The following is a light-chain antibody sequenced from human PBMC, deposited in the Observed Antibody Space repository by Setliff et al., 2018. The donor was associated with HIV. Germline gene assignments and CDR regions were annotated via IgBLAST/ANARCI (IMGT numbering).Light chain of an antibody. CDR2: DVT. Sequence: QSALAQPASVSGSPGQSITVSCAGTSADVGGYNYVSWYQQHPGKAPKLIIFDVTNRPSGVSSRFSGSKSVNTASLTISGLQAEDEADYYCSSYTSSTTVVFGGGTKATVL. J-gene: IGLJ2*01. CDR1: SADVGGYNY. V-gene: IGLV2-14*01. CDR3: SSYTSSTTVV.